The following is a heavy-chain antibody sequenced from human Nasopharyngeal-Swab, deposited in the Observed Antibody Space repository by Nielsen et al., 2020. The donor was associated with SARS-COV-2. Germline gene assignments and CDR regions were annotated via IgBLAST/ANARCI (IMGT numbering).Heavy chain of an antibody. CDR3: ARVMVVVPDAFDI. Sequence: SETLSLTCTVSGGSISSGGYYWSWIRQHPGKGLEWIGYIYYSGSTNYNPSLKSRVTISVDTSKNQFSLKLSSVTAADTAVYYCARVMVVVPDAFDIWGQGTMVTVSS. CDR1: GGSISSGGYY. CDR2: IYYSGST. V-gene: IGHV4-61*08. J-gene: IGHJ3*02. D-gene: IGHD2-15*01.